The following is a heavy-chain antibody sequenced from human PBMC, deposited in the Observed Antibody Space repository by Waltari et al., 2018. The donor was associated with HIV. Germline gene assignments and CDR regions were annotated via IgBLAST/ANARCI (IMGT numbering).Heavy chain of an antibody. V-gene: IGHV3-21*01. CDR3: ARDLDGDYVAYFQH. CDR2: ISSSSSYI. D-gene: IGHD4-17*01. Sequence: EVQLVESGGGLVKPGGSLRLSCAASGSTFSRYSMNWVRQAPGKGLEWVSSISSSSSYIYYADSVKGRFTISRDNAKNSLYLQMNSLRAEDTAVYYCARDLDGDYVAYFQHWGQGTLVTVSS. J-gene: IGHJ1*01. CDR1: GSTFSRYS.